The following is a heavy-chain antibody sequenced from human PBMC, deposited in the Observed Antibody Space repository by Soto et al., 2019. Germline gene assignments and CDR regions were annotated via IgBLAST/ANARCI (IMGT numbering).Heavy chain of an antibody. J-gene: IGHJ5*02. CDR3: ARYELRRNNWFDP. V-gene: IGHV4-31*03. Sequence: ALSVTCTVSVGSISTGAYYWSWIRQHPGKGLEWIGYIYYSRSTYYNPSRKSRVTISVDTSKNQFSLKLSSVTAADTAVYYCARYELRRNNWFDPWGQGTMVNVSS. CDR2: IYYSRST. D-gene: IGHD1-26*01. CDR1: VGSISTGAYY.